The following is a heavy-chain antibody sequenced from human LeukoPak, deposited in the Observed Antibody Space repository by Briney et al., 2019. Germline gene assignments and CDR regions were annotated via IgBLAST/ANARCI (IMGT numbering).Heavy chain of an antibody. CDR1: GGTFSSYA. Sequence: ASVKVSCKASGGTFSSYAISWVRQAPGQGLEWMGRIIPIFGTANYAQKFQGRVTITTDESTSTAYIELSSLRSEDTAVYYCARESLGPLYYYMDVWGKGTTVTVSS. V-gene: IGHV1-69*05. CDR2: IIPIFGTA. J-gene: IGHJ6*03. CDR3: ARESLGPLYYYMDV.